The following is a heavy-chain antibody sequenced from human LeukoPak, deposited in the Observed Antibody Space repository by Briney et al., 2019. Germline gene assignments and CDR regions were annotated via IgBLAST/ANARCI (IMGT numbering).Heavy chain of an antibody. V-gene: IGHV3-49*04. J-gene: IGHJ4*02. CDR2: IRSKAYGGTT. CDR1: GFTFGDYA. CDR3: TRGRYFSGGWYYFDY. D-gene: IGHD3-9*01. Sequence: GGSLRLSCTASGFTFGDYAMSWVRQAPGKGLEWVGFIRSKAYGGTTEYAASVKGRFTISRDDSKSIAYLQMNSLKTEDTAVYYCTRGRYFSGGWYYFDYWGQGTLVTVSS.